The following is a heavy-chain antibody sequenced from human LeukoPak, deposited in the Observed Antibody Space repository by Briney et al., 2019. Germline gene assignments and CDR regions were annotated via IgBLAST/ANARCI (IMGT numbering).Heavy chain of an antibody. CDR2: IYYSGST. J-gene: IGHJ6*03. CDR1: GGSISSSSYY. Sequence: SETLSLTCTVSGGSISSSSYYWGWVRQPPGKGLEWIGNIYYSGSTYYNPSLKSRVTISIDTSKNEFSLKLSSVTAADTAVYYCARVGVTMVRGVIPHYYYYYMDVWGKGTTVTISS. D-gene: IGHD3-10*01. V-gene: IGHV4-39*07. CDR3: ARVGVTMVRGVIPHYYYYYMDV.